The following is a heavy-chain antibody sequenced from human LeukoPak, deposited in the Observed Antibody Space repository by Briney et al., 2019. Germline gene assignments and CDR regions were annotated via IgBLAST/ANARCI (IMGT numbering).Heavy chain of an antibody. D-gene: IGHD2-15*01. CDR1: GLTVSSNY. CDR3: AKSGLNRFDY. Sequence: GGSLRLSCTASGLTVSSNYMNWVRQAPGKGLEWVSTFSGSGGSTHYADSVKGRFTISRDNSKNTLYLQMNSLRAEDTAVYYCAKSGLNRFDYWGQGTLVTVSS. CDR2: FSGSGGST. V-gene: IGHV3-23*01. J-gene: IGHJ4*02.